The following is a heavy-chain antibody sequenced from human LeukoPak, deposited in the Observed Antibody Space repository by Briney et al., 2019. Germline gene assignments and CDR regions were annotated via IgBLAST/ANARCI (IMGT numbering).Heavy chain of an antibody. J-gene: IGHJ4*02. D-gene: IGHD5-18*01. Sequence: PGGSLRLSCAASGFTFSCYAMSWVRQAPGEGLEWVSAISGSGGSTYYADSVKGRFTISRDNSKTTLYLQMNSLRAEDTAVYYCAKKGYSYGLYYFDYWGRGALVTVSS. CDR1: GFTFSCYA. CDR3: AKKGYSYGLYYFDY. V-gene: IGHV3-23*01. CDR2: ISGSGGST.